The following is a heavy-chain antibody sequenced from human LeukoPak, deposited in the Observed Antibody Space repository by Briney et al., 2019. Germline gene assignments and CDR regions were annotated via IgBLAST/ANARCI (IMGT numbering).Heavy chain of an antibody. Sequence: GGSLRLSCAASGFTVSSYGMTWVRQAPGKALEWVSAFSATDGSAQYAESVKGRFTISRDNSENSLYLQMDSLRDEDTAVYYCAKARIAAAGTGAFDVWGQGTMVTVSS. V-gene: IGHV3-23*01. CDR1: GFTVSSYG. CDR2: FSATDGSA. CDR3: AKARIAAAGTGAFDV. D-gene: IGHD6-13*01. J-gene: IGHJ3*01.